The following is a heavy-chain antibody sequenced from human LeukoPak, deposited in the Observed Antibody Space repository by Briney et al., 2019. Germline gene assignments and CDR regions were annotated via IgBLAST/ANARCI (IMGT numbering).Heavy chain of an antibody. V-gene: IGHV3-33*01. CDR2: IWHDGSNK. D-gene: IGHD3-16*01. CDR3: ARDRTQYDYVWGSYNYYYYGMDV. Sequence: GGSLRLSCAASGFTFSSYGMHWVRQAPGKGLEWVAVIWHDGSNKYYADSVKGRFTISRDNSKNTLYLQMNSLRAEDTAVYYCARDRTQYDYVWGSYNYYYYGMDVWGQGTTVTVSS. J-gene: IGHJ6*02. CDR1: GFTFSSYG.